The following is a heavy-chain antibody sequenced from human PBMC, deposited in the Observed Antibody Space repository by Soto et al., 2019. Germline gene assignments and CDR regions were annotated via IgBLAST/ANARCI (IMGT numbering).Heavy chain of an antibody. J-gene: IGHJ4*02. Sequence: QVQLQESGPGLVKPSETLSLTCTVSGGSISSSGYYWSWIRQNPGKGLEWIGYIHYSGNTYYNPSLKRRVTISVDPSKNQFSLRLSSVTAADTAVYYCAKSLTINADFDCWGQGTLVTVSS. CDR3: AKSLTINADFDC. CDR2: IHYSGNT. CDR1: GGSISSSGYY. D-gene: IGHD3-9*01. V-gene: IGHV4-31*03.